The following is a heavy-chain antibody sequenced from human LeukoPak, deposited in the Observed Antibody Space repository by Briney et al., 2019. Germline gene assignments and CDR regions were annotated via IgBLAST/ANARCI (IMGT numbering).Heavy chain of an antibody. V-gene: IGHV3-74*01. CDR1: RFTFSNYW. CDR2: INSDGGSR. CDR3: ASASSHRIAAGGDY. J-gene: IGHJ4*02. D-gene: IGHD6-13*01. Sequence: QTGGSLRLSCAASRFTFSNYWMHWVRQAPGKGLVWVSRINSDGGSRNYADSVKGRFTVSRDNAKNTLYLQMNSLRAEDTAVYYCASASSHRIAAGGDYWGQGTLVTVSS.